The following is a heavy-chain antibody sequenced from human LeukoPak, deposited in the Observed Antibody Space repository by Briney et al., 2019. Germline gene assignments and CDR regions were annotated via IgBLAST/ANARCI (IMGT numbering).Heavy chain of an antibody. D-gene: IGHD2-2*01. V-gene: IGHV1-18*01. CDR1: GYTFTSYG. CDR3: ARAPPKYCSSTSCSRRTLNWFDP. J-gene: IGHJ5*02. Sequence: ASVKVSCKASGYTFTSYGISWVRQAPGQGLEWMGWISAYNGNTNYAQKLQGSVTMTTDTSTSTAYMELRSLRSDDTAVYYCARAPPKYCSSTSCSRRTLNWFDPWGQGTLVTVSS. CDR2: ISAYNGNT.